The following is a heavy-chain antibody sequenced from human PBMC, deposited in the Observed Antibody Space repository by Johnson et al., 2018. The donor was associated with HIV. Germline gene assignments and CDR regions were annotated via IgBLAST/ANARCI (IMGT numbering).Heavy chain of an antibody. CDR2: IKSKTDGGTT. CDR3: AKDATLQDGTGAFDI. CDR1: GFTFSNAW. Sequence: VQLVESGGGLVKPGGSLRLSCAASGFTFSNAWMSWVRQAPGKGLEWVGRIKSKTDGGTTDYAAPVKGRFTISRDNSKNTLYLQMNSLRAEDTARYYCAKDATLQDGTGAFDIWGQGTMVTVSS. D-gene: IGHD1-1*01. J-gene: IGHJ3*02. V-gene: IGHV3-15*01.